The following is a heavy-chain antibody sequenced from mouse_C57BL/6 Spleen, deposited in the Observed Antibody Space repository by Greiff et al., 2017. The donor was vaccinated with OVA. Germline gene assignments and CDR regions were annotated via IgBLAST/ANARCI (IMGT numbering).Heavy chain of an antibody. CDR3: ARRGPVYFDY. CDR2: IDPSDSYT. Sequence: QVQLQQPGAELVKPGASVKLSCKASGYTFTSYWMQWVKQRPGQGLEWIGEIDPSDSYTNYNQKFKGKATLTVDTSSSTAYMRLSSLTSEDSAVYYCARRGPVYFDYWGQGTTLTVSS. D-gene: IGHD3-3*01. CDR1: GYTFTSYW. J-gene: IGHJ2*01. V-gene: IGHV1-50*01.